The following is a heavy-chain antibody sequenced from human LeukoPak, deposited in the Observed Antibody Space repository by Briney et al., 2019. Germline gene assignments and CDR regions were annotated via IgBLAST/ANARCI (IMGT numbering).Heavy chain of an antibody. J-gene: IGHJ4*02. D-gene: IGHD2-2*01. V-gene: IGHV3-23*01. Sequence: QPGGSLRLSCAASGFTFSSYAMSWVRQAPGKGLEWVSVICGSGGGTYYADSAKGRFTISRDNSKSTLYLQMNSLRAEDTAVYYCAKAIGTSCYGGIDYWGQGTLVTVSS. CDR3: AKAIGTSCYGGIDY. CDR2: ICGSGGGT. CDR1: GFTFSSYA.